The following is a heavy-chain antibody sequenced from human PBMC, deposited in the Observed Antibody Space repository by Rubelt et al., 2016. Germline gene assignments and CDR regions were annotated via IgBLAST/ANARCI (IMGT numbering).Heavy chain of an antibody. Sequence: EVQLVESGGGLIQPGGSLRLACAASGFTVSGSYMSWVRQAPGKGLEWVSVIYSGGNTYYADSVKGRFTMSRDNSKNTLYLQRNGLAVEDTAVYYCARGKSSSGNLLDYWGQGTLVTVSS. D-gene: IGHD3-22*01. CDR2: IYSGGNT. J-gene: IGHJ4*02. V-gene: IGHV3-53*01. CDR1: GFTVSGSY. CDR3: ARGKSSSGNLLDY.